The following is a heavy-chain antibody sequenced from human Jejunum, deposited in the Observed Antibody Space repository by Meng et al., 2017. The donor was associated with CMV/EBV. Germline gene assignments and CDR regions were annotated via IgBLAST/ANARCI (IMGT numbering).Heavy chain of an antibody. D-gene: IGHD3-22*01. Sequence: QVHLQESGPVLVGPSETLSLIGSVSGDSINKQFSCWIRQPAGKKLEWIGRISSSGNTNYTPSFKSRVIMSLDTSNNQFFLKLTSVTAADTALYYCARGESRGYYYFDYWGQGILVTVSS. V-gene: IGHV4-4*07. CDR2: ISSSGNT. CDR1: GDSINKQF. J-gene: IGHJ4*02. CDR3: ARGESRGYYYFDY.